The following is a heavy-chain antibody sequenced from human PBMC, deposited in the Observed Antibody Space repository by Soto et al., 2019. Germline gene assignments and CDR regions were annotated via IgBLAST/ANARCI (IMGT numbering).Heavy chain of an antibody. CDR1: GGTFSSYA. D-gene: IGHD6-6*01. V-gene: IGHV1-69*06. CDR3: AREPSAARPTYYYYGMDV. CDR2: IIPIFGTA. Sequence: SVKVSCKASGGTFSSYAISWVRQAPGQGLEWMGGIIPIFGTANYAQKFQGRVMITADKSTSTAYMELSSLRSEDTAVYYCAREPSAARPTYYYYGMDVWGQGTTVTVSS. J-gene: IGHJ6*02.